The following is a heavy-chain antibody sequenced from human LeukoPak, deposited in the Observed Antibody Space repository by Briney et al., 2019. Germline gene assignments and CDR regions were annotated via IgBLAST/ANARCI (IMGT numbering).Heavy chain of an antibody. Sequence: PSETLSLTCTVSGGSISSGSYYWSWIRQPAGKGLEWIGRIYTSGSTNYNPPLKSRVTISVDTSKNQFSLKLSSVTAADTAVYYCARDEVDGAARRNWFDPWGQGTLVTVSS. D-gene: IGHD6-6*01. J-gene: IGHJ5*02. V-gene: IGHV4-61*02. CDR2: IYTSGST. CDR1: GGSISSGSYY. CDR3: ARDEVDGAARRNWFDP.